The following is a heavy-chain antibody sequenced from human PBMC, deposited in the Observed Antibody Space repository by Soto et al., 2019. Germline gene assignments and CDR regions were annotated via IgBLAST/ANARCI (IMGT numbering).Heavy chain of an antibody. CDR2: ISAAGGSA. CDR1: GFTFSSYG. CDR3: ANPPPYCSSNTCYFPFDS. D-gene: IGHD2-2*01. Sequence: GGSVRFSCAACGFTFSSYGMSWVRQAPGTWLEGVSSISAAGGSAYYADPVKGRFTISRDNSKNTLYLQMNSLRAEDTAVYYCANPPPYCSSNTCYFPFDSWGQGTLVTVSS. V-gene: IGHV3-23*01. J-gene: IGHJ5*01.